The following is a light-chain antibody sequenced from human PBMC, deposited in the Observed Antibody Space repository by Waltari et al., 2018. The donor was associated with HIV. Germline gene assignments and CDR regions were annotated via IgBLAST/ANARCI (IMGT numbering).Light chain of an antibody. V-gene: IGLV1-51*01. CDR3: GTWDSSLSAV. J-gene: IGLJ3*02. CDR1: RSNIRNPD. CDR2: GNN. Sequence: QSVLTQPPSVSAAPGKTVNIPCSGNRSNIRNPDVSWYHQLPGTAPKLLIYGNNKRPSGTPDRFSGSKSGTSATLGITGLQTGDEADYYCGTWDSSLSAVFGGGTKLTVL.